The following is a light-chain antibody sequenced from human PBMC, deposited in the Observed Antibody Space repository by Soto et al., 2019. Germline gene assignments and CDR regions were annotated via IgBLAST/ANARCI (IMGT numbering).Light chain of an antibody. J-gene: IGKJ2*02. V-gene: IGKV3-15*01. Sequence: DIVMTQSPATMSVSPGERVTLYCRASQSVNSKLAWYQQKPGQAPRLLINVASTRATGIPARFGGSGSGTEFTLTINSLESEDFAVYYCPQYQSWRRTFGQGTKMEI. CDR3: PQYQSWRRT. CDR1: QSVNSK. CDR2: VAS.